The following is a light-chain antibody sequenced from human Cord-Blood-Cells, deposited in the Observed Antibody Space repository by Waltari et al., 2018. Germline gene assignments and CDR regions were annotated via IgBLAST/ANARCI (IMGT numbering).Light chain of an antibody. Sequence: DIQMTESPSSLTASVGDRVTLTCGASQSISSYLNWYQQKPGKAPKLLIYAASSLQSGVPSRFSGSGSGTDFTLTISSLQPEDFATYYCQQNYSTPYTFGQGTKLEIK. J-gene: IGKJ2*01. CDR1: QSISSY. CDR2: AAS. CDR3: QQNYSTPYT. V-gene: IGKV1-39*01.